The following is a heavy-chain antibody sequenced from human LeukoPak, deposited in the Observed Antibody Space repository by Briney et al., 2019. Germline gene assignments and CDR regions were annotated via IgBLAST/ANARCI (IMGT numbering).Heavy chain of an antibody. CDR3: ARFRGNAVAGNPWYYGIDV. J-gene: IGHJ6*02. CDR1: GFTFSDYY. Sequence: GGSLRLSCAASGFTFSDYYMNWIRQAPGKGLEWVSYISSTGVTIYYADSVKGRFTISRNNAKNSLYLQVNSLRAEDTAVYYCARFRGNAVAGNPWYYGIDVWGQGTTVTVSS. D-gene: IGHD6-19*01. V-gene: IGHV3-11*01. CDR2: ISSTGVTI.